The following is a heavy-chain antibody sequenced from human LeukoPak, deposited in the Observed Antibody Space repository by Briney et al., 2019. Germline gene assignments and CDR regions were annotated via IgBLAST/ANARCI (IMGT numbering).Heavy chain of an antibody. CDR1: GFTVSSNY. CDR3: ALGYYYDSSGPAAFDY. J-gene: IGHJ4*02. D-gene: IGHD3-22*01. Sequence: GGSLRLSCAASGFTVSSNYMSWVRPAPGKGLEWVSVIYSGGSTYYADSVKGRFTISRDNSKNTLYLQMNSLRAEDTAVYYCALGYYYDSSGPAAFDYWGQGTLVTVSS. CDR2: IYSGGST. V-gene: IGHV3-53*01.